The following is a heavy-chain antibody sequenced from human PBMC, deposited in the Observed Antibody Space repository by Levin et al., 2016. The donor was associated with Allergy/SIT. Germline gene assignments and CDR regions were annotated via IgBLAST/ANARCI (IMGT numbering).Heavy chain of an antibody. CDR1: GYSFTSYW. D-gene: IGHD3-22*01. Sequence: GESLKISCKGSGYSFTSYWISWVRQMPGKGLEWMGRIDPSDSYTNYSPSFQGHVTISADKSISTAYLQWSSLKASDTAMYYCARLAYYYDSSGYYYHSVEYWGQGTLVTVSS. J-gene: IGHJ4*02. V-gene: IGHV5-10-1*01. CDR2: IDPSDSYT. CDR3: ARLAYYYDSSGYYYHSVEY.